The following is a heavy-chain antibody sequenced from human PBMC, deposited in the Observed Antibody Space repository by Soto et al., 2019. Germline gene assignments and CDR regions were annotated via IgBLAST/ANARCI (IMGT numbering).Heavy chain of an antibody. V-gene: IGHV3-23*01. CDR1: GFTFSSYA. Sequence: GGSLRLSCAASGFTFSSYAMSWVRQAPGKGLEWVSAINGSGGSTYYADSVKGRFTISRDNSKNTLYLQMNSLRAEDTAVYYCAKEEVVVVVAAIYFWGQGTLVTVSS. CDR2: INGSGGST. D-gene: IGHD2-15*01. CDR3: AKEEVVVVVAAIYF. J-gene: IGHJ4*02.